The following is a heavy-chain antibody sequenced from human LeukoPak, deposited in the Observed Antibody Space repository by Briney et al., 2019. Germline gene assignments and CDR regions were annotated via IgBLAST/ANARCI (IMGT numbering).Heavy chain of an antibody. CDR1: GFTFSSYS. Sequence: GGSLRLSCAASGFTFSSYSMNWVRQAPGKGLEWVSSISSSSSYIYYADSVKGRFTISRDNAKNSLYLQMNSLRAEDTAVYYCARGQRWLQWRSSRYFDYWGQGTLVTVSS. J-gene: IGHJ4*02. CDR2: ISSSSSYI. V-gene: IGHV3-21*01. CDR3: ARGQRWLQWRSSRYFDY. D-gene: IGHD5-24*01.